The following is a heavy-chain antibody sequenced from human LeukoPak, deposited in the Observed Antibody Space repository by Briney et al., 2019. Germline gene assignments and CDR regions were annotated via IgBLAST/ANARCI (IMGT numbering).Heavy chain of an antibody. CDR3: ARDLRGYSGYDSDF. J-gene: IGHJ4*02. Sequence: PGGSLRLSCAASGFTFSGYGMQWVRQAPGKGLEWVAFIRYDGSNRYYADSVKGRFTISRDNSKNTLYLQMNSLRAEDTAVYYCARDLRGYSGYDSDFWGQGTLVTVSS. D-gene: IGHD5-12*01. CDR2: IRYDGSNR. V-gene: IGHV3-30*02. CDR1: GFTFSGYG.